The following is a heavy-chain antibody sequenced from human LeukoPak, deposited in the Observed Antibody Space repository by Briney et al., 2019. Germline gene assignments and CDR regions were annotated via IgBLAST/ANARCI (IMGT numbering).Heavy chain of an antibody. CDR3: ARDSGGIVGATNFDY. J-gene: IGHJ4*02. Sequence: GGSLRLSCAASGFTFGYYGMNWVRQAPGKGLEWISYISSGSGTIYYADSVKGRFTISRDNAKNSLYLQMNSLRDEDTAVYYCARDSGGIVGATNFDYWGQGTLVTVSS. D-gene: IGHD1-26*01. CDR2: ISSGSGTI. CDR1: GFTFGYYG. V-gene: IGHV3-48*02.